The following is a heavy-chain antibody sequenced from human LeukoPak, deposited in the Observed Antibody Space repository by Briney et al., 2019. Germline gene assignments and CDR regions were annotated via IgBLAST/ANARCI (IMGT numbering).Heavy chain of an antibody. CDR1: GFTFSSYW. V-gene: IGHV3-7*01. Sequence: GGSLRLSCAASGFTFSSYWMSWVRQASGKGLEWVANVKQDGSEKYYVDSVKGRFTISRDNAKNSLYLQMNSLRAEDTAVYYCARDRDDYYGSGSSDYWGQGTLVTVSS. J-gene: IGHJ4*02. CDR2: VKQDGSEK. D-gene: IGHD3-10*01. CDR3: ARDRDDYYGSGSSDY.